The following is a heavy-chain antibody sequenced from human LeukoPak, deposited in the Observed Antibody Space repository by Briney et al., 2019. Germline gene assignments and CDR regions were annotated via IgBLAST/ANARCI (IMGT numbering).Heavy chain of an antibody. CDR3: ARARDDYTNNWFDL. Sequence: PAETLSLTCIVSGGSINSYYWNWIRQPPGKGLEWIGYVFYSGNTNYNPSLKSRVTISVDASKSQLSLKLSSVTAADTAVYYCARARDDYTNNWFDLGGQGTLVTVSS. CDR1: GGSINSYY. D-gene: IGHD5-24*01. V-gene: IGHV4-59*01. CDR2: VFYSGNT. J-gene: IGHJ5*02.